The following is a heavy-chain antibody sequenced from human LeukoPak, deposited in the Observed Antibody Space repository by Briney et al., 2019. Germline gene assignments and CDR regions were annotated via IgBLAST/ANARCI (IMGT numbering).Heavy chain of an antibody. CDR1: GGSFSGYH. Sequence: SETLSLTCAVYGGSFSGYHWSWIRQPPGKGLEWIGEVNHSGSTNYNPSLKSRITISVDTSKNQFSLKLTSVTAADTAVYYCARGRGYNSFDYWGQGTLVTVPS. D-gene: IGHD3-16*02. J-gene: IGHJ4*02. V-gene: IGHV4-34*01. CDR2: VNHSGST. CDR3: ARGRGYNSFDY.